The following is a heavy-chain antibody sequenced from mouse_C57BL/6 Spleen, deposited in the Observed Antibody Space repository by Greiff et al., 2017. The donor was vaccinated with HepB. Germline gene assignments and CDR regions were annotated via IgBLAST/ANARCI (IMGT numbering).Heavy chain of an antibody. CDR2: IWSGGST. J-gene: IGHJ1*03. CDR1: GFSLTSYG. CDR3: ARKGGADWYFDV. Sequence: VKVVESGPGLVQPSQSLSITCTVSGFSLTSYGVHWVRQSPGKGLEWLGVIWSGGSTDYNAAFISRLSISKDNSKSQVFFKMNSLQADDTAIYYCARKGGADWYFDVWGTGTTVTVSS. V-gene: IGHV2-2*01.